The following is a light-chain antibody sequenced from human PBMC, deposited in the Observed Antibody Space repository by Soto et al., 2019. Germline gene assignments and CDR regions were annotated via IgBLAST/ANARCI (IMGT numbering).Light chain of an antibody. Sequence: EIVLTQSPGTLSLSPGERATLSCRASQSVSSNLAWYQQKAGQAPRLLIYDASNRAAGIPARFSGSGSGTQFALTISSLQSEDFAVYYCQQYNNWPPIPFGQGALL. CDR3: QQYNNWPPIP. CDR1: QSVSSN. J-gene: IGKJ5*01. CDR2: DAS. V-gene: IGKV3D-15*01.